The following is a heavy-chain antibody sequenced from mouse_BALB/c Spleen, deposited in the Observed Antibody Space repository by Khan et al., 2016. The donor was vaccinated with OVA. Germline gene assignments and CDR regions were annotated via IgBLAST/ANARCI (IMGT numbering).Heavy chain of an antibody. V-gene: IGHV1-18*01. CDR2: VNPNNGDT. J-gene: IGHJ3*01. CDR1: GYSFTVYY. CDR3: VRGYDFFVY. Sequence: VQLKQSGPDLVKPGSSVNISCKASGYSFTVYYMHWVKQSPGKSLECIGRVNPNNGDTTYNQKFKDKAILTVDKSSTTAYMELRSLTSEDSAVYYCVRGYDFFVYWGQGTLVTVSA. D-gene: IGHD2-14*01.